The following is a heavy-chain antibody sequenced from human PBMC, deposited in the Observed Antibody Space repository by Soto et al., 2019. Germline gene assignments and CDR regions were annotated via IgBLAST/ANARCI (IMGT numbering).Heavy chain of an antibody. V-gene: IGHV3-23*01. Sequence: EVQLLESGGGLVQPGGSLILSCAASGFTFSSYGVSWVRQAPGKGLDWVSAISGGGGTIYYADSVKGRFTISRDNSKNTLYLQMYSLRAEDTAIYYCAKLARCGGDCYFGDFDDWGQGTLVTVSS. D-gene: IGHD2-21*02. CDR1: GFTFSSYG. CDR2: ISGGGGTI. CDR3: AKLARCGGDCYFGDFDD. J-gene: IGHJ4*02.